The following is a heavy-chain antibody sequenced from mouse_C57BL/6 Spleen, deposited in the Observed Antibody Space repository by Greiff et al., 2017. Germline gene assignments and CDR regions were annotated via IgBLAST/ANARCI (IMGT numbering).Heavy chain of an antibody. CDR1: GYPFTSSG. J-gene: IGHJ4*01. CDR3: AREKAYYSNIYAMDY. Sequence: QVQLQQPGTELVKPGASVKLSCKASGYPFTSSGRPWVKQRPGQGLEGIGNINPSNGGTNYNEKFKSKATLTVDKSSSTAYMQLSSLTSEDSAVYYCAREKAYYSNIYAMDYWGQGTSVTVSS. V-gene: IGHV1-53*01. CDR2: INPSNGGT. D-gene: IGHD2-5*01.